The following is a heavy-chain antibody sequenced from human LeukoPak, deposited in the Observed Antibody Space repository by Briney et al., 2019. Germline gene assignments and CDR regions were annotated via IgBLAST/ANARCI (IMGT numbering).Heavy chain of an antibody. CDR2: IKQDGSEK. CDR3: ARDRAVAEGYFDY. CDR1: GFTFSSYW. Sequence: GGSLRLSCAASGFTFSSYWMSWVRQAPGKGLEWVANIKQDGSEKNYVDSVKGRFTISRDNAKNSLYLQMNSLRAEDMGIYYCARDRAVAEGYFDYWGQGTLVTVSS. J-gene: IGHJ4*02. D-gene: IGHD6-19*01. V-gene: IGHV3-7*01.